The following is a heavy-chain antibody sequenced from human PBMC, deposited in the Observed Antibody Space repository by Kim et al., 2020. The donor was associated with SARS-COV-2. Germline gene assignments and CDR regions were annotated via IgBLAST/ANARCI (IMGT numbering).Heavy chain of an antibody. CDR3: ATGYSSSQPRVDS. J-gene: IGHJ4*02. CDR2: IGAGGDKT. V-gene: IGHV3-23*01. CDR1: GFTFSSYT. Sequence: GGSLRLSCAASGFTFSSYTMNWVRQFPGKGLEWVSGIGAGGDKTYYADSVKGRFTSSRDNSKNTVYLQMNSLRVEDTAVYYCATGYSSSQPRVDSWGQGTLVTVSS. D-gene: IGHD6-13*01.